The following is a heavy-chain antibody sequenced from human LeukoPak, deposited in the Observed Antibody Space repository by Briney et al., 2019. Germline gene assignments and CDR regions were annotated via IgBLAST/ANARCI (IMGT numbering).Heavy chain of an antibody. J-gene: IGHJ4*02. V-gene: IGHV1-69*13. D-gene: IGHD6-19*01. CDR1: GGTFSSYA. CDR2: IIPIFGTA. CDR3: ARSGYVGQWLVRNYFDY. Sequence: GVSVKVSCKASGGTFSSYAISWVRQAPGQGLEWMGGIIPIFGTANYAQKFQGRVTITADESTSTAYMELSSLRSEDTAVYYCARSGYVGQWLVRNYFDYWGQGTLVTVSS.